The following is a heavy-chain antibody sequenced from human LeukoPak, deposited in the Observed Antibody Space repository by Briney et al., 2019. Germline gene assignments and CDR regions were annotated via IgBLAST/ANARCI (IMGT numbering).Heavy chain of an antibody. CDR1: GFTFRSYS. CDR2: ISSSSSYI. J-gene: IGHJ4*02. V-gene: IGHV3-21*01. D-gene: IGHD2-15*01. Sequence: GGSLRLSCAASGFTFRSYSMNWVRQAPGKGLEWVSSISSSSSYIYYADSVKGRFTISRDNSKNTLYLQMNSLRAEDTAVYYCARDTCSGGSCYCDYWGQGTLVTVSS. CDR3: ARDTCSGGSCYCDY.